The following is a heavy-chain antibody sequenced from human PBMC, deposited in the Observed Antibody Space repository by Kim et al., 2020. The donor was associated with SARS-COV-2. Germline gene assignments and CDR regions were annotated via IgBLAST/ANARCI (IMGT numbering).Heavy chain of an antibody. D-gene: IGHD3-10*01. J-gene: IGHJ2*01. CDR1: GFTFGGFS. CDR3: AKDNISGDGYWYFDV. V-gene: IGHV3-23*01. Sequence: GGSLRLSCAGSGFTFGGFSMAWVRQAPGKGLECVAGITSNGGSTHYADSVKGRFTISRDNVRNTLYLQMSDLRGEDTALYFCAKDNISGDGYWYFDVWGRGTLVTVSS. CDR2: ITSNGGST.